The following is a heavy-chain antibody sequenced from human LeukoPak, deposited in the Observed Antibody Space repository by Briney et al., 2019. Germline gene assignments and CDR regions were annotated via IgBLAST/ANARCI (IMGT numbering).Heavy chain of an antibody. J-gene: IGHJ4*02. CDR3: AKDPKWELRGYYFDY. Sequence: SVKVSCKASGGTFSSYAISWVRQAPGQGLEWMGGIIPIFGTANYAQKFRGRVTITADESTSTAYMELSSLRSEDMAVYYCAKDPKWELRGYYFDYWGQGTLVTVSS. CDR2: IIPIFGTA. V-gene: IGHV1-69*13. D-gene: IGHD1-26*01. CDR1: GGTFSSYA.